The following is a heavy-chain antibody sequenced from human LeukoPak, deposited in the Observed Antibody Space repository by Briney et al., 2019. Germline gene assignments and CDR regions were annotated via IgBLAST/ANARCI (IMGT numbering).Heavy chain of an antibody. Sequence: GGSLRLSCVGSGFTFSRHGLNWVRRAPGKGLEWVSGISPGGDITYYAESVKGRFFISRDNSKNTLYLQMNSLRAEDTAVYYCTTLVYYYYYMDVWGKGTTVTISS. J-gene: IGHJ6*03. D-gene: IGHD3-16*01. V-gene: IGHV3-23*01. CDR1: GFTFSRHG. CDR3: TTLVYYYYYMDV. CDR2: ISPGGDIT.